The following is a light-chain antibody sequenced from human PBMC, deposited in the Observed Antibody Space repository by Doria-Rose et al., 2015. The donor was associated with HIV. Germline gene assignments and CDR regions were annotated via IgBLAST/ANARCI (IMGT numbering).Light chain of an antibody. CDR2: WAS. CDR1: QSLLYTSKNY. CDR3: QQCYDTPS. V-gene: IGKV4-1*01. Sequence: DIQVTQSPESLGMSLGERATLNCKSNQSLLYTSKNYLAWYQQKPGQPPKLLIYWASTWQSGVPARFSGSGSGTDFTLTISSLEAEDVAVYYCQQCYDTPSFGPGTTVDIK. J-gene: IGKJ3*01.